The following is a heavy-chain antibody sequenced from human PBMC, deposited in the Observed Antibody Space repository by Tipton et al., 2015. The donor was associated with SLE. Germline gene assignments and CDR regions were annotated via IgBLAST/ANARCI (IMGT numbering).Heavy chain of an antibody. Sequence: QLVQSGAEVKKPGESLKISCKGSGYSFTSYWIGWVRQMPGKGLEWTGIIYPSDSDTRYSPSFQGQVTISRDNSKNTLYLQMNSLRAEDTAVYYCARGLGALNWGQGTLVTVSS. D-gene: IGHD3-16*01. V-gene: IGHV5-51*03. J-gene: IGHJ4*02. CDR3: ARGLGALN. CDR2: IYPSDSDT. CDR1: GYSFTSYW.